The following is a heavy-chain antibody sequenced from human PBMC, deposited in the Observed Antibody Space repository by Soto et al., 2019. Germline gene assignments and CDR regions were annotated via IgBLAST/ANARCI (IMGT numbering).Heavy chain of an antibody. D-gene: IGHD5-18*01. CDR1: GSAFTSYG. J-gene: IGHJ4*02. CDR3: ARSGIQLWLQDY. CDR2: ISAYNGNT. V-gene: IGHV1-18*04. Sequence: ASVKVSCKVSGSAFTSYGISWVRQAPGQGLEWMGWISAYNGNTNYAQKLQGRVTMTTDTSTSTAYMELRSLRSDDTAVYYCARSGIQLWLQDYWGQGTLVTVSS.